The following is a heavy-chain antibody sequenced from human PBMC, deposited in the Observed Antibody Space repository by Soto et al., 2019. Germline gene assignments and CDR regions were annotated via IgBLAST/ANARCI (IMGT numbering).Heavy chain of an antibody. CDR2: IYHTRGT. CDR3: ARNGASGFSFDY. Sequence: QVQLQQWGAGLLKPSETLSLTCAVYGGSFTDYYWSWIRQPPGKGLEWIGEIYHTRGTNYNASLKSRVTIAVDTSRTQVSLRLTSMTAADTAVYYCARNGASGFSFDYWGQGTLVTVSS. CDR1: GGSFTDYY. D-gene: IGHD2-8*01. V-gene: IGHV4-34*01. J-gene: IGHJ4*02.